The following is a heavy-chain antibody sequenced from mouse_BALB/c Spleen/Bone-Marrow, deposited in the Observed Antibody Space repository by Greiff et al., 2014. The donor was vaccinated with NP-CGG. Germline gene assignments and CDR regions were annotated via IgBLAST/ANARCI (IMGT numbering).Heavy chain of an antibody. CDR3: ARNGYYGWSAY. J-gene: IGHJ3*01. D-gene: IGHD2-3*01. V-gene: IGHV4-1*02. CDR2: INPDSSTI. CDR1: GFDLSRYW. Sequence: EVQVVESGGGLVQPGGSLKLSCAASGFDLSRYWMTWVRQAPGKGLEWIGEINPDSSTINYTPSLKGKFIISRDNAKNTLYLQMSKVRSEDTALYYCARNGYYGWSAYWGQGTLVTVSA.